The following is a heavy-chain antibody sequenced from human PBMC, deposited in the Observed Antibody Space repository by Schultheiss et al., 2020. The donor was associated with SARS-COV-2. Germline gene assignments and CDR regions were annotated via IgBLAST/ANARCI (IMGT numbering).Heavy chain of an antibody. D-gene: IGHD6-19*01. Sequence: SVKVSCKASGGTFSRYAISWVRQAPGQGLEWMGGIIPIFGTANYAQKFQGRVTITADESTSTAYMELSSLRSEDTAVYYCARPRDLGSGWHGGGLDYYYGMDVWGQGTTVTVSS. V-gene: IGHV1-69*13. CDR1: GGTFSRYA. CDR2: IIPIFGTA. J-gene: IGHJ6*02. CDR3: ARPRDLGSGWHGGGLDYYYGMDV.